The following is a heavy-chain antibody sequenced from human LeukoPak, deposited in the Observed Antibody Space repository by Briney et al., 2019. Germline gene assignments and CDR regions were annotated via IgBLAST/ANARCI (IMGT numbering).Heavy chain of an antibody. CDR3: ARGTTAMADAFDI. J-gene: IGHJ3*02. D-gene: IGHD5-18*01. V-gene: IGHV4-39*07. CDR2: IYYSGST. Sequence: SETLPLTCTVSGGSISSSSYYWGWIRQPPGKGLEWIGSIYYSGSTYYNPSLKSRVTISVDTSKNQFSLKLSSVTAADTAVYYCARGTTAMADAFDIWGQGTMVTVSS. CDR1: GGSISSSSYY.